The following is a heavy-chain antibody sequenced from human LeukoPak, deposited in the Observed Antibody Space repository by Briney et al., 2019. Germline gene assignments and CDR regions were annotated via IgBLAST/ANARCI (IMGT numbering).Heavy chain of an antibody. CDR2: IWYDGSNK. Sequence: GGSLRLSCEASGFTFSNYGMHWVRQAPGKGLEWVAIIWYDGSNKYYADSVKGRFTISRDNSKNTLYLQMNSLRAEDTAVYYCARDRDVYSSRWNRNFAYWGQGTLVTVSA. CDR3: ARDRDVYSSRWNRNFAY. D-gene: IGHD6-13*01. V-gene: IGHV3-33*01. J-gene: IGHJ4*02. CDR1: GFTFSNYG.